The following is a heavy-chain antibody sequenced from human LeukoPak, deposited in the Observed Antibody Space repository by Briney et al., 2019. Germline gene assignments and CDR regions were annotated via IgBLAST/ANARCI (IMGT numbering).Heavy chain of an antibody. Sequence: GGSLRLSCAASGFTFDDYGMSWVRQAPGKGLEWVSGINWNGGSTGYADSAKGRFTISRGNAKNSLYLQMNSLRAEDTALYYCAREAGGAYQYDFWSGYWTMGAFDIWGQGTMVTVSS. CDR3: AREAGGAYQYDFWSGYWTMGAFDI. D-gene: IGHD3-3*01. V-gene: IGHV3-20*04. CDR1: GFTFDDYG. CDR2: INWNGGST. J-gene: IGHJ3*02.